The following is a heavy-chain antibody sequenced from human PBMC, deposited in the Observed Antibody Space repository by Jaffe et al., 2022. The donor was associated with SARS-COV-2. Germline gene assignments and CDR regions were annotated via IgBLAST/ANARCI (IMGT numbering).Heavy chain of an antibody. D-gene: IGHD3-22*01. CDR1: GGSISSYY. CDR3: ASFSSGYVDY. CDR2: IYYSGST. J-gene: IGHJ4*02. Sequence: QVQLQESGPGLVKPSETLSLTCTVSGGSISSYYWSWIRQPPGKGLEWIGYIYYSGSTNYNPSLKSRVTISVDTSKNQFSLKLSSVTAADTAVYYCASFSSGYVDYWGQGTLVTVSS. V-gene: IGHV4-59*08.